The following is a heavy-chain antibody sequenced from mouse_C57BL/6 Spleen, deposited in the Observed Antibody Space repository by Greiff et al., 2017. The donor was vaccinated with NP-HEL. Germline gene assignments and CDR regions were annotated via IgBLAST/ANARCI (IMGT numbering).Heavy chain of an antibody. CDR3: ARGQRRPCSYAMDY. J-gene: IGHJ4*01. Sequence: VQLQQSGAELVKPGASVKLSCKASGYTFTSYWMHWVKQRPGRGLEWIGRIDTNSGGTKYNEKVKSKATLTVDRPSSTAYMQRSSLTSEDSAVYYCARGQRRPCSYAMDYRGQGTSVTVSS. CDR2: IDTNSGGT. CDR1: GYTFTSYW. V-gene: IGHV1-72*01. D-gene: IGHD3-2*02.